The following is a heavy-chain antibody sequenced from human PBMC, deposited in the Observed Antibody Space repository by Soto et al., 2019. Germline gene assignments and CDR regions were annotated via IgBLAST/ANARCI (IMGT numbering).Heavy chain of an antibody. CDR1: GFTFSNYA. CDR2: ISGSGGST. D-gene: IGHD2-21*02. V-gene: IGHV3-23*01. CDR3: AKEHEVVTALGTFDY. Sequence: VQLLESGGGLVQPGGSLRLSCAASGFTFSNYAMTWVRQTPGKGLEWVSAISGSGGSTYYADSVKGRFTISRDNSKSTLYLQMNSLRADDTAVYYCAKEHEVVTALGTFDYWGQGTLVTVSS. J-gene: IGHJ4*02.